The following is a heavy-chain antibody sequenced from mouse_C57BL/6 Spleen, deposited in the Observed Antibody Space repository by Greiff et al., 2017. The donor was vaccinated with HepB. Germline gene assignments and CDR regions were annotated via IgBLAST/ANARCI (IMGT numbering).Heavy chain of an antibody. CDR1: GYTFTSYW. CDR2: IHPNSGST. V-gene: IGHV1-64*01. J-gene: IGHJ3*01. D-gene: IGHD1-1*01. Sequence: QVQLQQSGAELVKPGASVKLSCKASGYTFTSYWMHWVKQRPGQGLEWIGMIHPNSGSTNYNEKFKSKATLTVDKSSSTAYMQLSSLTSEDSAVYYCARSYYYGSSYRFAYWGQGTLVTVSA. CDR3: ARSYYYGSSYRFAY.